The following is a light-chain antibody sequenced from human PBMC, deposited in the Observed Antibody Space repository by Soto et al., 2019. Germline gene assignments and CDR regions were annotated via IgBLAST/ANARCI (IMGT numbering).Light chain of an antibody. J-gene: IGKJ1*01. CDR3: PQYNIWTPPVWT. CDR2: GAS. Sequence: EIVMTQSPATLSVSPGERATLSCRASQSVSSNLAWYQQKPGQAPRLLIYGASTRATGIPARFSGSGSGTEFTLTISSLQSEDFAVYYSPQYNIWTPPVWTFRQGTKV. V-gene: IGKV3-15*01. CDR1: QSVSSN.